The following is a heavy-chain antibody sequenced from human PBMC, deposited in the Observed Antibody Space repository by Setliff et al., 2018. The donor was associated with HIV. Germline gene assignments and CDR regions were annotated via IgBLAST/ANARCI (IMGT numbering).Heavy chain of an antibody. D-gene: IGHD6-6*01. V-gene: IGHV4-39*01. Sequence: PSETLSLTCTVSGDSISSSIYYWGWVRQPPGKGLEWIGGIYYTGSPFYNPSLKSRVTISVDTSNNQFSLELSSVTAADTAVYYCARGGGTSSPIGYHYYIDVWGKGTTVTVSS. CDR1: GDSISSSIYY. CDR3: ARGGGTSSPIGYHYYIDV. CDR2: IYYTGSP. J-gene: IGHJ6*03.